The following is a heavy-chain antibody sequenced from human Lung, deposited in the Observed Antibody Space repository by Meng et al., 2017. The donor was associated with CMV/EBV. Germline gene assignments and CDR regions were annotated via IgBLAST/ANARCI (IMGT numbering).Heavy chain of an antibody. J-gene: IGHJ6*02. CDR1: DGSFSVYY. CDR3: AREGSGSSRFGYYGMDV. D-gene: IGHD6-25*01. CDR2: INHSGST. V-gene: IGHV4-34*01. Sequence: SXTXSLXCAVHDGSFSVYYWSWIRQPPGKGLEWIGEINHSGSTNYNPSLKSRVAMSVDTSKNQLSLRLNSVTAADTAVYYCAREGSGSSRFGYYGMDVWCQGTTVPVSS.